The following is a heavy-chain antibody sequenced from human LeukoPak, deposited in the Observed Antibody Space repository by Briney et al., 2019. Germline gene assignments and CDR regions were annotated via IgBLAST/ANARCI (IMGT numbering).Heavy chain of an antibody. Sequence: TSQTLSLTCTVSGGPIGSGSYYWGWIRQPPGKGLEWIGSIYYSGSTYYNPSLKSRVTISVDTSKNQFSLKLSSVTAADTAVYYCASTDYYYDSSGYYYYYYMDVWGKGTTVTVSS. D-gene: IGHD3-22*01. V-gene: IGHV4-39*01. CDR3: ASTDYYYDSSGYYYYYYMDV. CDR1: GGPIGSGSYY. J-gene: IGHJ6*03. CDR2: IYYSGST.